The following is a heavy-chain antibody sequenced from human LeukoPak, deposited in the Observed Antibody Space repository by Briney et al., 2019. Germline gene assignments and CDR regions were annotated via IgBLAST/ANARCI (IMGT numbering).Heavy chain of an antibody. CDR2: IRSKTYGGTT. CDR3: ARDPGYCDNTSCYAAKFDY. D-gene: IGHD2-2*01. Sequence: GGSLRLSCTASGFTFGDYAMSWVRQAPGKGLEWVGFIRSKTYGGTTEYAASVKGRFTISRDDSKSIAYLQMNSLKSEDTAVYYCARDPGYCDNTSCYAAKFDYWGQGTLVTVSS. V-gene: IGHV3-49*04. J-gene: IGHJ4*02. CDR1: GFTFGDYA.